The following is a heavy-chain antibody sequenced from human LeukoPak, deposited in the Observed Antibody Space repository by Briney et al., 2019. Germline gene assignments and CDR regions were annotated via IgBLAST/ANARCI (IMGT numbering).Heavy chain of an antibody. Sequence: SETLSLTCAVSGGSISSGGYSWSWIRQPPGKGLEWIGYIYHSGSTYYNPSLKSRVTISVDTSKNQFSLKLSSVTAADTAVYYCARDVTMDYWGQGTLVTVSS. J-gene: IGHJ4*02. CDR2: IYHSGST. CDR1: GGSISSGGYS. V-gene: IGHV4-30-2*01. CDR3: ARDVTMDY. D-gene: IGHD1-14*01.